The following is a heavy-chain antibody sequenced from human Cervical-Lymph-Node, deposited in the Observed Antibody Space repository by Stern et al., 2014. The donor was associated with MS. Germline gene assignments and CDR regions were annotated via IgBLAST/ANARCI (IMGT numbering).Heavy chain of an antibody. CDR1: VDSFSGYW. CDR2: IYPGDPDT. D-gene: IGHD5-24*01. CDR3: ARRIRDGYDWDAFNI. V-gene: IGHV5-51*03. J-gene: IGHJ3*02. Sequence: VQLVESGAEARKPGESLKISCKGSVDSFSGYWIGWVRQRPGKGLEWMGIIYPGDPDTRYSPSFQGQVTMSAEKSINTASLQWSSLKASDTAIYYCARRIRDGYDWDAFNIWGQGTMVTVSS.